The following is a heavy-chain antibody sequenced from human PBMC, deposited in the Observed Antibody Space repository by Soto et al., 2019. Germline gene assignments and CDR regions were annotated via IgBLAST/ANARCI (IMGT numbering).Heavy chain of an antibody. V-gene: IGHV4-59*01. D-gene: IGHD2-15*01. Sequence: NPSETLSLTCTVSGGSISSYYWSWIRQPPGKGLEWIGYIYYSGSTNYNPSLKSRVTISVDTSKNQFSLKLSSVTAADTAVYYCARVVAATGTKYFQHWGQGTLVTVSS. CDR3: ARVVAATGTKYFQH. CDR2: IYYSGST. J-gene: IGHJ1*01. CDR1: GGSISSYY.